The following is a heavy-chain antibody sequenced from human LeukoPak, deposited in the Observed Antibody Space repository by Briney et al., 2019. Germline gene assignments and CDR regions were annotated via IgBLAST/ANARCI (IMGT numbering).Heavy chain of an antibody. V-gene: IGHV3-21*01. D-gene: IGHD2-2*01. CDR1: GFTFSSYS. Sequence: GGSLRLSCAASGFTFSSYSMNWVRQAPGKGLEWVSSISSSSSYIYYADSVKGRFTISRDNAKNSLYLQMNSLRAEDTAVYYSRRDAMVLVVVPAAIWFDPWGQGTLVTVSS. CDR2: ISSSSSYI. CDR3: RRDAMVLVVVPAAIWFDP. J-gene: IGHJ5*02.